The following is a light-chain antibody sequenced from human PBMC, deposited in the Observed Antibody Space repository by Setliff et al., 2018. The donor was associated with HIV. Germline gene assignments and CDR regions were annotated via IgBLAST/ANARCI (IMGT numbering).Light chain of an antibody. J-gene: IGLJ1*01. CDR1: SRDVGGYNY. V-gene: IGLV2-14*01. Sequence: QSALAQPASVSGSPGQSITISCTGTSRDVGGYNYVSWYQQHPGKASKLIIYEVRNRPSGVSSRFSGSKSGNTASLTISGLQTEDEADYYCSSYAITNTLPFGTGTKVTVL. CDR2: EVR. CDR3: SSYAITNTLP.